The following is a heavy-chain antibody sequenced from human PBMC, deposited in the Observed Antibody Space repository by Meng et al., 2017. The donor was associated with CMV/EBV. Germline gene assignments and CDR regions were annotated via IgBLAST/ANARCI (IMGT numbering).Heavy chain of an antibody. CDR3: ARERFEYSSSSKVY. Sequence: GGSLRLSCAASGFTFSDYYMSWIRQAPGKGLEWVSYISSSGSTIYYADSVKGRFTISRDNAKNSLYLQMNSLRAEDTAVYYCARERFEYSSSSKVYWGQGTLVTVSS. V-gene: IGHV3-11*04. D-gene: IGHD6-6*01. CDR1: GFTFSDYY. CDR2: ISSSGSTI. J-gene: IGHJ4*02.